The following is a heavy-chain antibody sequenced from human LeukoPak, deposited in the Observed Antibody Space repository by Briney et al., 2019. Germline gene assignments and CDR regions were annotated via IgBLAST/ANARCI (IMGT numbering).Heavy chain of an antibody. D-gene: IGHD3-3*01. CDR2: IYYSGST. CDR3: ASLVWSGYYIDWLDP. J-gene: IGHJ5*02. V-gene: IGHV4-59*01. CDR1: GGSISSYD. Sequence: PSETLSLTCTVSGGSISSYDWSWIRQPPGKGLEWIGYIYYSGSTNYNPSLKRRVTIPVDTSKNQFSLKLSSVTAADTAVYYCASLVWSGYYIDWLDPWGQGTLVTVSS.